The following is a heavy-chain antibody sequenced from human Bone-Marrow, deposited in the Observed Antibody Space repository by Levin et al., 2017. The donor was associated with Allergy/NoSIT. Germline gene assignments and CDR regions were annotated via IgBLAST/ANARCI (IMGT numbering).Heavy chain of an antibody. CDR1: GFGFSNYG. CDR2: MSYDGTNK. CDR3: AKDHVPYCSSLTCYLGGYGMDV. D-gene: IGHD2-2*01. V-gene: IGHV3-30*18. Sequence: GGSLRLSCAASGFGFSNYGIHWVRQAPGKGLEWVAVMSYDGTNKYYADFVKGRFSISRDNSRYTVYLLMNSLSVGDTAVYNCAKDHVPYCSSLTCYLGGYGMDVWGQGTKVTVSS. J-gene: IGHJ6*02.